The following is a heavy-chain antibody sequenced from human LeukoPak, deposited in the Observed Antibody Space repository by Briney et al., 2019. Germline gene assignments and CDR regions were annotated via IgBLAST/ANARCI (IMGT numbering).Heavy chain of an antibody. J-gene: IGHJ6*03. CDR3: ARDLSAILTGLRPVCYMDV. CDR1: GYTFTSYA. V-gene: IGHV7-4-1*02. D-gene: IGHD3-9*01. CDR2: INTNTGNP. Sequence: GASVKVSCTASGYTFTSYAMNWVRQAPGQGLEWMGWINTNTGNPTYAQGFTGRFVFSLDTSVSTAYLQISSLKAGDTAAYYCARDLSAILTGLRPVCYMDVWGKGTTVTVSS.